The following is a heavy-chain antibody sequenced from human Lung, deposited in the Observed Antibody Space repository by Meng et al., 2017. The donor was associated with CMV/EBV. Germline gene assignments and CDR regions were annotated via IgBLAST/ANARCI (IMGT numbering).Heavy chain of an antibody. Sequence: SXTXSLXXGIYGGCLSGYYWSWIRQTPGKGLEWIGEIRHSGDITNYNPSLKSRVTISIDTSKKQFSLKLSAVTDGDTAVYYCARQYSSSYYSDYWGQGTXVTVSS. CDR1: GGCLSGYY. CDR2: IRHSGDIT. D-gene: IGHD6-6*01. CDR3: ARQYSSSYYSDY. J-gene: IGHJ4*02. V-gene: IGHV4-34*01.